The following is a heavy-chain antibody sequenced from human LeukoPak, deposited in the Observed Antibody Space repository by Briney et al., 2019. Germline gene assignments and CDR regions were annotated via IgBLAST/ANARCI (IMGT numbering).Heavy chain of an antibody. CDR1: GGSISSSSYY. D-gene: IGHD3-16*02. CDR2: LYYSGST. V-gene: IGHV4-39*07. J-gene: IGHJ5*02. Sequence: PSETLSLTCTVSGGSISSSSYYWGWIRQPPGKGLEWIGSLYYSGSTYYSPSLKSRVTISVDTSKNQFSLKLSSVTAADTAVYYCARDENGYAWGSFRAWGQGTLVTVSS. CDR3: ARDENGYAWGSFRA.